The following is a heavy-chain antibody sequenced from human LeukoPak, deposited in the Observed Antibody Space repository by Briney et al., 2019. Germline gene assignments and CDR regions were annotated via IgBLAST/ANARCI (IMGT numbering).Heavy chain of an antibody. CDR2: INHNGNVN. V-gene: IGHV3-7*03. Sequence: GGSLRLSCAASGFTFSGYWMNWARQAPGKGLEWVASINHNGNVNYYVDSVKGRFTISRDNSRNTLSLQMNSLRVEDAALYYCAKHDLSGSYFVYWGQGTLVTVSS. J-gene: IGHJ4*02. CDR3: AKHDLSGSYFVY. D-gene: IGHD3-10*01. CDR1: GFTFSGYW.